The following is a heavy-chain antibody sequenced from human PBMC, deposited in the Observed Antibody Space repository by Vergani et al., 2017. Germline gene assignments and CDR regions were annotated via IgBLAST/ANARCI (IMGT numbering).Heavy chain of an antibody. D-gene: IGHD2/OR15-2a*01. J-gene: IGHJ6*01. CDR1: GFTFDDYA. Sequence: EVQLVESGGGLVQPGRSLRLSCAASGFTFDDYAMHWVRQAPGKGLEWVSGISWNSGSIGYADSVKGRFTISRDNAKNSLYLQMNSLRVEDTAIYYCAKARDPNCKGCNCYSYYYGLDLWGQGTTVTVSS. CDR3: AKARDPNCKGCNCYSYYYGLDL. CDR2: ISWNSGSI. V-gene: IGHV3-9*01.